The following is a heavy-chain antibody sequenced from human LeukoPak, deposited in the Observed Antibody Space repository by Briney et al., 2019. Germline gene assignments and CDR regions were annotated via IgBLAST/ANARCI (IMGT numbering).Heavy chain of an antibody. J-gene: IGHJ4*02. D-gene: IGHD2-21*01. CDR1: GGSFSSGSYY. CDR2: IYTSGST. CDR3: ARGGGDWGFHQSDY. Sequence: PSETLSLTCTVSGGSFSSGSYYWSWIRQPAGKGLEWIGSIYTSGSTNYNPSLKSRVTISVDTSKNQFSLKLSSVTAADTAVYYCARGGGDWGFHQSDYWGQGTLVTVSS. V-gene: IGHV4-61*02.